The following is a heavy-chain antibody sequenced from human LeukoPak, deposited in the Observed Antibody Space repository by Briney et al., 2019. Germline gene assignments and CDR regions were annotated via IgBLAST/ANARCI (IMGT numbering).Heavy chain of an antibody. J-gene: IGHJ4*02. CDR1: GGSISSYY. D-gene: IGHD3-22*01. CDR3: ARLLYYYDSSGYYPGFAD. V-gene: IGHV4-59*08. Sequence: ASETLSLTCTVSGGSISSYYWSWIRQPPGKGLEWIGYIYYSGSTNYNPSLKSRVTISVDTSKNQFSLKLSSVTAADTAVYYCARLLYYYDSSGYYPGFADWGQGTLVTVSS. CDR2: IYYSGST.